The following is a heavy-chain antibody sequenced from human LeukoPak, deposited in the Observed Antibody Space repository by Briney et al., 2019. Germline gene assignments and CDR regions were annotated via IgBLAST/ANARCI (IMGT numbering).Heavy chain of an antibody. Sequence: SVKVSCKASGGTFSSYAISWVRQAPGQGLEWMGGSIPIFGTANYAQKFQGRVTITTDESTSTAYMELSSLGSEDTAVYYCAYSSSWHLEGNWFDPWGQGTLVTVSS. CDR1: GGTFSSYA. J-gene: IGHJ5*02. CDR3: AYSSSWHLEGNWFDP. CDR2: SIPIFGTA. D-gene: IGHD6-13*01. V-gene: IGHV1-69*05.